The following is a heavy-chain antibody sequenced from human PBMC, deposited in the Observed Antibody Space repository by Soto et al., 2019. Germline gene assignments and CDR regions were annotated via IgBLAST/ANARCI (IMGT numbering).Heavy chain of an antibody. CDR2: ISYDGSNK. J-gene: IGHJ4*02. D-gene: IGHD4-17*01. CDR3: AKDRRGDHNHPDY. CDR1: GFTFSSYG. V-gene: IGHV3-30*18. Sequence: GGSLRLSCAASGFTFSSYGMHWVRQAPGKGLEWVAVISYDGSNKYYADSVKGRFTISRDNSKNTLYLQMNSLRAEDTAVYYCAKDRRGDHNHPDYWGQGTLVTVSS.